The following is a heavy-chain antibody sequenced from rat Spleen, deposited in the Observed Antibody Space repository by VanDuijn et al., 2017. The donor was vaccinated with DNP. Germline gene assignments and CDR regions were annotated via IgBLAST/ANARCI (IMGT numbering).Heavy chain of an antibody. J-gene: IGHJ4*01. CDR3: TTLITFMSG. Sequence: EVQLVESGGGVVQPGKSLKLSCAASGFSFSDSAMAWVRQSPKMGLEWVATIIYDGSHTFYRDSVQGRFIISRDNAKSSLFLQMDSLRSEDTATYYCTTLITFMSGWSQGTSVTVSS. D-gene: IGHD1-1*01. CDR2: IIYDGSHT. V-gene: IGHV5S10*01. CDR1: GFSFSDSA.